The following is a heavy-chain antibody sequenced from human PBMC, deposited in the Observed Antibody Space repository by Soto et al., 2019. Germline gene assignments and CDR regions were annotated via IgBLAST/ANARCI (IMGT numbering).Heavy chain of an antibody. J-gene: IGHJ4*02. CDR1: GGSIRSGSHY. CDR3: AREGGDGIDY. CDR2: IYYSGST. D-gene: IGHD3-16*01. V-gene: IGHV4-31*03. Sequence: PSETLSLTCTVSGGSIRSGSHYWSWIRQHPGKGLEWIGYIYYSGSTYYNPSLKSRITIPISTSKNQFSLKLTSVTAADTAVYYCAREGGDGIDYWGQGTLVTVSS.